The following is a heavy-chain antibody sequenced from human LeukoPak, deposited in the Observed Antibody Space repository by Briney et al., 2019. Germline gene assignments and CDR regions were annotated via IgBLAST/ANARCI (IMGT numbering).Heavy chain of an antibody. D-gene: IGHD2-2*01. CDR3: ARGTTRLCPDY. CDR1: GYSISSGYY. Sequence: SETLSLTCAVSGYSISSGYYWGWIRQPPGKGLEWIGSFYHGVGTYYNPSPKSRVTMSADTSKNQFSLKLSSVTAADTAVYYCARGTTRLCPDYWGQGTLVTVSS. V-gene: IGHV4-38-2*01. CDR2: FYHGVGT. J-gene: IGHJ4*02.